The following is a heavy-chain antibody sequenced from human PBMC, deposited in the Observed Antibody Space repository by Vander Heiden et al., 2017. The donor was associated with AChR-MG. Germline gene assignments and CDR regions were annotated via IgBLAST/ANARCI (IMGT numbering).Heavy chain of an antibody. CDR3: ASTLGYCSGGSCPNWFDP. Sequence: QVQLVQSGAEVKKPGSSVTVSCKACGGSFSSYPISWVRQAPGQGLEWMGGIIPIFGTANYAQKFQGRVTITADKSTSTAYMELSSLRSEDTAVYYCASTLGYCSGGSCPNWFDPWGQGTLVTVSS. D-gene: IGHD2-15*01. V-gene: IGHV1-69*06. CDR2: IIPIFGTA. CDR1: GGSFSSYP. J-gene: IGHJ5*02.